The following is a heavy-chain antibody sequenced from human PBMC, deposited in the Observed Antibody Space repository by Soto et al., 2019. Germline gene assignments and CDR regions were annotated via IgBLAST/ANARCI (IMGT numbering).Heavy chain of an antibody. CDR2: IYYTGST. V-gene: IGHV4-31*03. CDR3: ARIEMASIK. CDR1: GASIRSGGFY. D-gene: IGHD5-12*01. J-gene: IGHJ4*02. Sequence: QVQMQESGPGLVKPSQTLSLTCSVSGASIRSGGFYWSWLRQSPGKGLEWIGHIYYTGSTFVSPSLKRRLTISLDTSKNQFSLDLSSVTAADTAMYYCARIEMASIKWGRGTLVTVAS.